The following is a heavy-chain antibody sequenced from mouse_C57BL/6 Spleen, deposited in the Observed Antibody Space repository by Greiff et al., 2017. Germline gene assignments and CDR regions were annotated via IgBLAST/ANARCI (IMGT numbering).Heavy chain of an antibody. CDR3: AREAIYYDYDGAMDY. CDR1: GFTFSDYG. J-gene: IGHJ4*01. CDR2: ISSGSSTI. V-gene: IGHV5-17*01. D-gene: IGHD2-4*01. Sequence: EVKLMESGGGLVKPGGSLKLSCAASGFTFSDYGMHWVRQAPEKGLEWVAYISSGSSTIYYADTVKGRFTISRDNAKNTLFLQMTSLRSEDTAMYYCAREAIYYDYDGAMDYWGQGTSVTVSS.